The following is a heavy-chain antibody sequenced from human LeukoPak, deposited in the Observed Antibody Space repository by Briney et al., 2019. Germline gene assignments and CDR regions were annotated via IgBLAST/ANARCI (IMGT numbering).Heavy chain of an antibody. CDR2: ISAGGGST. CDR3: AKDHDDSGAYYYVFEGWYFDL. CDR1: GFTFNNYV. V-gene: IGHV3-23*01. J-gene: IGHJ2*01. Sequence: PGGSLRLSCAASGFTFNNYVMSWVRQAPGKGLERVSAISAGGGSTSYADSVKGRFTISGDNSKNTLYLQMNSLRAEDTAVYYCAKDHDDSGAYYYVFEGWYFDLWGRGTLVTVSS. D-gene: IGHD3-22*01.